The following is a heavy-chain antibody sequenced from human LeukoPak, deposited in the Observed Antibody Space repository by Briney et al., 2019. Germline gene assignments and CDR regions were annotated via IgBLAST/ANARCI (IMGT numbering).Heavy chain of an antibody. D-gene: IGHD3-3*01. CDR1: GFTFSSYW. CDR2: IKSKTDGGTT. J-gene: IGHJ4*02. V-gene: IGHV3-15*01. Sequence: GGSLRLSCASSGFTFSSYWMSWVRQAPGKGLDWVGRIKSKTDGGTTDYAAPVKGRFTISRDDSKNTLYLQMNSLKTEDTAVYYCTTWMGSGYVDYWGQGTLVTVSS. CDR3: TTWMGSGYVDY.